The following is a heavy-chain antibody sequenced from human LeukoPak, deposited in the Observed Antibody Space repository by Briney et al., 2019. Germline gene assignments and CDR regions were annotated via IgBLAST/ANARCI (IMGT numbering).Heavy chain of an antibody. Sequence: GRSLRLSCAASGFTLNSYGMYWFRQAPGKGLEWVAVIWYDGSKKYYADSVKGRFTISRDNSKNTLDLQMNSLRAEDTAVYYCAKVSCGGDCYVHYFDYWGQGTLVTVSS. J-gene: IGHJ4*02. CDR1: GFTLNSYG. CDR3: AKVSCGGDCYVHYFDY. V-gene: IGHV3-33*06. CDR2: IWYDGSKK. D-gene: IGHD2-21*02.